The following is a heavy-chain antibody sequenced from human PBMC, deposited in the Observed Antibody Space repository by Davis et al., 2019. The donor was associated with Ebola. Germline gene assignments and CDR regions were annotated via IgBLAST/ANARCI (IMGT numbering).Heavy chain of an antibody. Sequence: HSQTLSLTCAISGDSVAGGSGGWNWIRQSPSRGLEWLGRTYYSSKWYDGYADSVKSRINISPDTAKNQFSLHLNSVTPEDTDVYYCARGWLRSGLDVWGRGTTVTV. V-gene: IGHV6-1*01. CDR2: TYYSSKWYD. CDR3: ARGWLRSGLDV. CDR1: GDSVAGGSGG. D-gene: IGHD5-12*01. J-gene: IGHJ6*04.